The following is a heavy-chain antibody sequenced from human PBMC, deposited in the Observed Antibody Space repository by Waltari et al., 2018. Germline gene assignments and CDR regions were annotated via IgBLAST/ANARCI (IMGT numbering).Heavy chain of an antibody. CDR3: ASPPRGSSYGSYDY. V-gene: IGHV4-34*01. J-gene: IGHJ4*02. CDR1: GESFIGYS. CDR2: IHHSGSI. Sequence: QMQLQQWGAGLLKPSETLSLTCAVSGESFIGYSWNWIRQPPGRGLEWIGEIHHSGSINYNPSLESRITISHDMSKNQFSLNLNSVTAADTAVYYCASPPRGSSYGSYDYWGQGTLVTVSS. D-gene: IGHD5-18*01.